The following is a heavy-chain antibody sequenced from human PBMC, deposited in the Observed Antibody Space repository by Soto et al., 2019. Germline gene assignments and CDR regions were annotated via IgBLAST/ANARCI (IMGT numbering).Heavy chain of an antibody. CDR3: AREAGTWHLPLNWFDP. CDR2: ISSSSSTI. CDR1: GFTFSSYA. J-gene: IGHJ5*02. D-gene: IGHD6-19*01. V-gene: IGHV3-48*02. Sequence: GGSLRLSCAASGFTFSSYAMSWVRQAPGKGLEWVSGISSSSSTIYYADSGKGRFTISRDNAKNSLYLQMNSLRDEDTAVYYCAREAGTWHLPLNWFDPWGQGTLVTVSS.